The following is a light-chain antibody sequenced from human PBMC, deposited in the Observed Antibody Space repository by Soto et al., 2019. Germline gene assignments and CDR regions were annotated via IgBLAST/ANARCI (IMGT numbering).Light chain of an antibody. J-gene: IGKJ2*01. CDR3: QQYVSSPYT. Sequence: EIVLTQSPGTLSLSSGERATLSCRASQSVSSTNLAWYQQKPGQAPSLLIYGASSRATGIPDRFSGSGSGTDFTLTISRLEPEDFAVYFCQQYVSSPYTFGQGTKLEIK. CDR1: QSVSSTN. CDR2: GAS. V-gene: IGKV3-20*01.